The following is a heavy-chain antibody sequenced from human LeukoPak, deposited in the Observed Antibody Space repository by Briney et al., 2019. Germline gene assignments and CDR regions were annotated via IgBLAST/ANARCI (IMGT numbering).Heavy chain of an antibody. CDR2: ISSSSSTI. Sequence: PGGSLRLSCAASGFTFSSYSMNWVRQAPGKGLEWVSYISSSSSTIYHADSVKGRFTISRDNAKNSLYLQMNSLRAEDTAVYYCARGQTRSGSSFGDRAFDIWGQGTMVTVSS. V-gene: IGHV3-48*04. CDR1: GFTFSSYS. D-gene: IGHD1-26*01. J-gene: IGHJ3*02. CDR3: ARGQTRSGSSFGDRAFDI.